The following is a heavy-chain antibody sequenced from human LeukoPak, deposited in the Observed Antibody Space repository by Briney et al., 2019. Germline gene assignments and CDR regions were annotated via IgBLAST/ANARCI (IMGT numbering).Heavy chain of an antibody. CDR1: GFTVSSNY. D-gene: IGHD3-22*01. Sequence: GGSLRLSCAASGFTVSSNYMTWVRQAPGKGLEWVSSISSSGSYIYYADSVKGRFTISRDNAKNSLYLQMNSLRAEDTAVYYCARDGALYDSSRYYFDYWGQGTLVTVSS. CDR2: ISSSGSYI. CDR3: ARDGALYDSSRYYFDY. V-gene: IGHV3-21*01. J-gene: IGHJ4*02.